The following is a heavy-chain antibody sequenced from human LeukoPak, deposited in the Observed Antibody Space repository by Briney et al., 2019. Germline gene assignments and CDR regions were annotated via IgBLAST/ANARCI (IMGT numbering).Heavy chain of an antibody. J-gene: IGHJ6*02. CDR3: ARGPPDTVTGGNYYYYYGMDV. V-gene: IGHV3-23*01. CDR1: GFTFSSYA. Sequence: GSLRLSCAASGFTFSSYAMSWVRQAPGKGLEWVSGISGSGGSTYYADSVKGRFTISRDNSKNTLYVQMNSLRAEDTAVYYCARGPPDTVTGGNYYYYYGMDVWGQGTTVTVSS. D-gene: IGHD4-11*01. CDR2: ISGSGGST.